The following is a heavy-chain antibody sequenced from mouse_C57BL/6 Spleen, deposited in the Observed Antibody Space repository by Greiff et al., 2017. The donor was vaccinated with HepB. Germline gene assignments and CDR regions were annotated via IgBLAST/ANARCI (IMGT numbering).Heavy chain of an antibody. D-gene: IGHD2-5*01. CDR1: GFTFSDYG. CDR2: ISSGSSTI. V-gene: IGHV5-17*01. J-gene: IGHJ4*01. CDR3: ATSYYSNYKAIDY. Sequence: EVMLVESGGGLVKPGGSLKLSCAASGFTFSDYGMHWVRQAPEKGLEWVAYISSGSSTIYYADTVKGRFTISRDNAKNTLFLQMTSLRSEDTAMYYCATSYYSNYKAIDYWGQGTSVTVSS.